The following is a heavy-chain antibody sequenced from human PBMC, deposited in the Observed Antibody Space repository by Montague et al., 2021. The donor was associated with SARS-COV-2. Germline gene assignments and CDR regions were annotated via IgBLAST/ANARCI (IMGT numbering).Heavy chain of an antibody. D-gene: IGHD6-13*01. V-gene: IGHV4-59*13. Sequence: SETLSLTCTVSGGSISSYFWSWIRQPPGEGLEWIGYIHYSGSTXXXPSXXXRVTISVDTSKNQFSLKLRSVTAADTAVYYCARDGDSSSWYWFDPWGQGTLVTVSS. J-gene: IGHJ5*02. CDR1: GGSISSYF. CDR3: ARDGDSSSWYWFDP. CDR2: IHYSGST.